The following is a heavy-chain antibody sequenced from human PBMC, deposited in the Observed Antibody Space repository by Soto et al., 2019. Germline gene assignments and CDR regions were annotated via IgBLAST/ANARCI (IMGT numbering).Heavy chain of an antibody. J-gene: IGHJ3*02. D-gene: IGHD3-16*01. CDR2: IYYSGST. V-gene: IGHV4-39*01. Sequence: QLQLQESGPGLVKPSETLSLTCTVSGGSISSSSYYWGWIRQPPGKGLEWIGSIYYSGSTYYNPSLKSRVTISVDTSKNQFSLKLSSVTAADTAVYYCARQPTIRAEGDDAFDIWGQGTMVTVSS. CDR1: GGSISSSSYY. CDR3: ARQPTIRAEGDDAFDI.